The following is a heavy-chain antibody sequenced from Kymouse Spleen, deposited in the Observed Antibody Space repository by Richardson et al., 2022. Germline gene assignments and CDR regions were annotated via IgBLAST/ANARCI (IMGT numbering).Heavy chain of an antibody. CDR1: GGSISSSSYY. Sequence: QLQLQESGPGLVKPSETLSLTCTVSGGSISSSSYYWGWIRQPPGKGLEWIGSIYYSGSTYYNPSLKSRVTISVDTSKNQFSLKLSSVTAADTAVYYCARDSSSWSYYYYYGMDVWGQGTTVTVSS. V-gene: IGHV4-39*01. D-gene: IGHD6-13*01. CDR2: IYYSGST. CDR3: ARDSSSWSYYYYYGMDV. J-gene: IGHJ6*02.